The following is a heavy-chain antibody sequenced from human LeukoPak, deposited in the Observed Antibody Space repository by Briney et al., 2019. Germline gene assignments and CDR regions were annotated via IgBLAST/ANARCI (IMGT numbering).Heavy chain of an antibody. CDR2: VFYTGST. Sequence: SETLSLTCTVSGGSISSYYWGWIPQPPGKGLEWIGSVFYTGSTSYNPSLKSRVTISVDTSKNQFSLRLNSVTSADTAVYYCSKRTGLGYWGQGILVTVTS. CDR3: SKRTGLGY. J-gene: IGHJ4*02. V-gene: IGHV4-39*01. CDR1: GGSISSYY. D-gene: IGHD1-1*01.